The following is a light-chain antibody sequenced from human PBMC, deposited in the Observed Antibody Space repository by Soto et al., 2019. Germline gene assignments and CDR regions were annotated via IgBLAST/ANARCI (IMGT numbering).Light chain of an antibody. CDR1: QSVSSSY. CDR2: GAS. J-gene: IGKJ4*01. V-gene: IGKV3-20*01. Sequence: IELTQSPGTLSLSPGERATLSCRASQSVSSSYLAWYQQKPGQAPRLLIYGASSRATGIPDRFSGSGSGTDFTLTISRLEPEDFAVYYCQQYGSSPPLTFGGGTKVDIK. CDR3: QQYGSSPPLT.